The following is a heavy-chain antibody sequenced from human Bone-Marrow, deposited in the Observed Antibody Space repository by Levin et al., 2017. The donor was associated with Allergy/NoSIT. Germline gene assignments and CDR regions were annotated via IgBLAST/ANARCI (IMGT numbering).Heavy chain of an antibody. D-gene: IGHD3-16*02. CDR3: AHRPELGYYDYIWGSYRYNQYYFDY. J-gene: IGHJ4*02. Sequence: ESGPTLVKPTQTLTLTCTFSGFSLSTSGVGVGWIRQPPGKALEWLALIYWDDDKRYSPSLKSRLTITKDTSKNQVVLTMTNMDPVDTATYYCAHRPELGYYDYIWGSYRYNQYYFDYWGQGTLVTVSS. V-gene: IGHV2-5*02. CDR1: GFSLSTSGVG. CDR2: IYWDDDK.